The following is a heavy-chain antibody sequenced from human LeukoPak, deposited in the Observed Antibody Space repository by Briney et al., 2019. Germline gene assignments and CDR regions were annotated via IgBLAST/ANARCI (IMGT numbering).Heavy chain of an antibody. D-gene: IGHD2-21*02. V-gene: IGHV3-23*01. Sequence: GSLRLSCAASGFTFSSYAMSWVRQAPGKGLEWVSAISGSGGSTYYADSVKGRFTISRDNSKNTLYLQMNSLRAEDTAVYYCARELAYCGGDCYVYFDYWGQGTLVPVSS. J-gene: IGHJ4*02. CDR1: GFTFSSYA. CDR3: ARELAYCGGDCYVYFDY. CDR2: ISGSGGST.